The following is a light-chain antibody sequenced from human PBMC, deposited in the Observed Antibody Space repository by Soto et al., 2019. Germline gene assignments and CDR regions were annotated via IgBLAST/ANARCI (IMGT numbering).Light chain of an antibody. J-gene: IGLJ1*01. Sequence: QSALTQPASVSGAPGQSITISCTGTNSDVNYVSWHQQHPGKAPKLMIYEVSNRSSGVSNRFSGPKSGNTASLTISGLQAEDEADYYCSSSTSSSTFVFGTGTKVTVL. CDR2: EVS. CDR3: SSSTSSSTFV. CDR1: NSDVNY. V-gene: IGLV2-14*01.